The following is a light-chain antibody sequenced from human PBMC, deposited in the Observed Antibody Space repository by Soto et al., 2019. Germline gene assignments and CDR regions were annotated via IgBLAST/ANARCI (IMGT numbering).Light chain of an antibody. V-gene: IGKV2-28*01. Sequence: DIVMTQSPLSLPDTPGEPASISCRSSQSLLYSNGYNYLDWYLQKPGQSPQLLSYLGSYRASGVRDRFSGSGSGTNFTLKISRVEADDVGVYYCMQALQTPPTFGQGTKVEI. CDR2: LGS. CDR3: MQALQTPPT. CDR1: QSLLYSNGYNY. J-gene: IGKJ1*01.